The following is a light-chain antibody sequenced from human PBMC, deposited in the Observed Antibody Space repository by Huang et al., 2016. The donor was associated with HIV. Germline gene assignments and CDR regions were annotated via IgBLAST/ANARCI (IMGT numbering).Light chain of an antibody. J-gene: IGKJ2*01. V-gene: IGKV3-15*01. CDR3: QQYNKWPPEYT. Sequence: VMMSQSPATLAASPGERVILSCGAIQSVNTNFAWDQQKPGQPPRLLIYAASTRATGVPARFACSGSGTGFTLTFDSLQSDDFAVYYCQQYNKWPPEYTFGQGTRLEIK. CDR1: QSVNTN. CDR2: AAS.